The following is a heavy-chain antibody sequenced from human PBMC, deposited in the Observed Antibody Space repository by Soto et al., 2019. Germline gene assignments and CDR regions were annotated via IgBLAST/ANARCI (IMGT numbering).Heavy chain of an antibody. CDR3: ASAGNYRYFDY. J-gene: IGHJ4*02. CDR2: IYYSGST. CDR1: GGSIRSGDYY. Sequence: QVQLQESGPGLVNPSQTLSLACTVSGGSIRSGDYYWIWIRQPPGKGLEWTGYIYYSGSTNYNPSLKSRDTISVDTSKKQFALKLGSVAAADTAGYYSASAGNYRYFDYLGQGTLVIVSS. D-gene: IGHD1-7*01. V-gene: IGHV4-30-4*01.